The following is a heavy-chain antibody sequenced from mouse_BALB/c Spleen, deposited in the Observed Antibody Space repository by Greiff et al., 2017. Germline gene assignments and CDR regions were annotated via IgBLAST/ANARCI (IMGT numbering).Heavy chain of an antibody. CDR1: GFTFSSFG. CDR2: ISSGSSTI. Sequence: DVKLQESGGGLVQPGGSRKLSCAASGFTFSSFGMHWVRQAPEKGLEWVAYISSGSSTIYYADTVKGRFTISRDNPKNTLFLQMTSLRSEDTAMYYCARADGGSRPPYYAMDYWGQGTSVTVSS. J-gene: IGHJ4*01. CDR3: ARADGGSRPPYYAMDY. D-gene: IGHD1-1*01. V-gene: IGHV5-17*02.